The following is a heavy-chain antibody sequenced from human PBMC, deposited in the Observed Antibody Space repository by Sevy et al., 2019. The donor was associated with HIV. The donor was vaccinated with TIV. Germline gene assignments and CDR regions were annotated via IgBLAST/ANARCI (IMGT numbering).Heavy chain of an antibody. V-gene: IGHV3-21*01. CDR3: ARVYNFWSGYYRGWDYFDY. Sequence: GGSLRLSCAASGFTVSNKFMNWVRQAPGKGLEWVSSISSSSSYIYYADSVKGRFTISRDNAKNSLYLQMNSLRAEDTAVYYCARVYNFWSGYYRGWDYFDYWGQGTLVTVSS. D-gene: IGHD3-3*01. J-gene: IGHJ4*02. CDR2: ISSSSSYI. CDR1: GFTVSNKF.